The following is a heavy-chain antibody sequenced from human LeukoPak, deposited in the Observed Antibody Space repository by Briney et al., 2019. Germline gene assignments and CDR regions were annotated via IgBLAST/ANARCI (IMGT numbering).Heavy chain of an antibody. D-gene: IGHD3-10*01. J-gene: IGHJ6*02. CDR1: GFTFSSYW. CDR3: ARDRPYYYGSGSYNPNYYYYGMDV. V-gene: IGHV3-7*01. Sequence: GGSLRLSCAASGFTFSSYWMSWVRQAPGKGLAWVANIKQDGSEKYYVDSVKGRFTISRDNAKNSLYLQMNSLRAEDTAVYYCARDRPYYYGSGSYNPNYYYYGMDVWGQGTTVTVSS. CDR2: IKQDGSEK.